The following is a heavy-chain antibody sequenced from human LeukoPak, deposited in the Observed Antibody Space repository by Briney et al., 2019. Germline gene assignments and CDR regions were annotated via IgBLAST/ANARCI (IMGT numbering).Heavy chain of an antibody. J-gene: IGHJ4*02. V-gene: IGHV3-15*01. CDR1: GFIFSDVW. Sequence: GGSLRLSCAGSGFIFSDVWMSWVRQAPGKGLEWVARIKTKAEGGTIDYAAPVNGRFIISREDSEKRLDLQMSSLKSEDTGVYYCTTDLDYWGQGTLVTVSS. CDR2: IKTKAEGGTI. CDR3: TTDLDY.